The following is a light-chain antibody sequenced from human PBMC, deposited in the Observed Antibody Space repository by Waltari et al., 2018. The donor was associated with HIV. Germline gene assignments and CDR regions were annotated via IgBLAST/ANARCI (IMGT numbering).Light chain of an antibody. CDR3: QSADSSGTYV. CDR2: KDS. Sequence: SYELTRPPSVSVSPGQTARITCSGDALPKQNAYWYQQKPGQAPVLVIYKDSERPSGIPERFSGASSGTTVTLTISGVQAEDEADYYCQSADSSGTYVLGTGTKVTVL. V-gene: IGLV3-25*03. CDR1: ALPKQN. J-gene: IGLJ1*01.